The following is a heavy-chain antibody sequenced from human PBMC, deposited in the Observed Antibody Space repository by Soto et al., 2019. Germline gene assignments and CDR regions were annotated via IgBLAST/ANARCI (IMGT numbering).Heavy chain of an antibody. CDR3: ASIATYSGYDKRGLWDY. CDR1: GFTFSSYA. D-gene: IGHD5-12*01. V-gene: IGHV3-30-3*01. CDR2: ISYDGSNK. J-gene: IGHJ4*02. Sequence: QVQLVESGGGVVQPGRSLRLSCAASGFTFSSYAMHWVRQAPGKGLEWVAVISYDGSNKYYADSVKGRFTISRDNSKNTLYLQMNSLRAEDTAVYYCASIATYSGYDKRGLWDYWGQGTLVTVSS.